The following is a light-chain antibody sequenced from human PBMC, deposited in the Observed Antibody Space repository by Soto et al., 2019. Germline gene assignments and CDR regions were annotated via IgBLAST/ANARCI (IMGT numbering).Light chain of an antibody. Sequence: EIVMTQSPATLSVSPGERATLSCRASQNVGSNVAWYQQKLGQAPRLLIYSASYWVTGTPAIFSGSGSGTEFTLTISSLQSEDFAVYYCQQTYNWPYTFGQGTKLEIK. J-gene: IGKJ2*01. CDR3: QQTYNWPYT. CDR1: QNVGSN. V-gene: IGKV3-15*01. CDR2: SAS.